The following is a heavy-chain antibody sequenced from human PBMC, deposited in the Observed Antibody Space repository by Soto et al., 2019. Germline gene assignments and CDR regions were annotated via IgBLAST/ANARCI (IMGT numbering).Heavy chain of an antibody. CDR2: FDPEDGET. CDR1: GYTFTSYD. CDR3: ATRSTGT. J-gene: IGHJ5*02. V-gene: IGHV1-24*01. Sequence: ASVKVSCKASGYTFTSYDINWVRQAPGKGLEWMGGFDPEDGETIYAQKFQGRVTMTEDTSTDTAYMELSSLRSEDTAVYYCATRSTGTWGQGTLVTVSS.